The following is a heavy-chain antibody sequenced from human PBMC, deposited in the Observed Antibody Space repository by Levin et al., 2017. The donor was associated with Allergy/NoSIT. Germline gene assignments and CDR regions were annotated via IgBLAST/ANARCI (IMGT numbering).Heavy chain of an antibody. J-gene: IGHJ5*02. CDR1: GFTFSSYA. CDR2: ISYDGSNK. D-gene: IGHD3-3*01. V-gene: IGHV3-30*04. CDR3: ARERLRFLEWSNWFDP. Sequence: GESLKISCAASGFTFSSYAMHWVRQAPGKGLEWVEVISYDGSNKYYADSVKGRFTISRDNSKNTLYLQMNSLRAEDTAVYYCARERLRFLEWSNWFDPWGQGTLVTVSS.